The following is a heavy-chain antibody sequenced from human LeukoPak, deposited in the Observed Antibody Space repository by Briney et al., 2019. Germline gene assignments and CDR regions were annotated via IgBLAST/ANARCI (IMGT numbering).Heavy chain of an antibody. J-gene: IGHJ4*02. Sequence: PSETLSLTCAVYGGSFSGYYWSWIRQPPGKGLEWIGEINHSGSTNYNPSLKSRVTISVDTSKNQFSLKLSSVTAADTAVYYCARHSRGSYYGYGLASRPGKFDYWGQGTLVTVSS. V-gene: IGHV4-34*01. CDR2: INHSGST. D-gene: IGHD3-16*01. CDR3: ARHSRGSYYGYGLASRPGKFDY. CDR1: GGSFSGYY.